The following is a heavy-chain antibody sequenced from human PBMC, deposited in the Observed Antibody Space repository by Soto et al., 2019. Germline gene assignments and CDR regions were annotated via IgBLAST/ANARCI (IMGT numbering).Heavy chain of an antibody. CDR3: ARHDFGLDSSSSPTILYSFDY. J-gene: IGHJ4*02. CDR2: IYYSGTT. V-gene: IGHV4-39*01. D-gene: IGHD6-13*01. CDR1: GGSISSSSYY. Sequence: SETLSLTCSVSGGSISSSSYYWGWIRQPPGKGLEWIGSIYYSGTTYYSPSLKSRVTISVDTSKNQFSLKLSSVTAADTAVYYCARHDFGLDSSSSPTILYSFDYWGQGTLVTVSS.